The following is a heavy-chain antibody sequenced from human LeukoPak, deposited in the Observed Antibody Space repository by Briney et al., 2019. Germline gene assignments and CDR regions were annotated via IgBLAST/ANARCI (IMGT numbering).Heavy chain of an antibody. V-gene: IGHV1-69*13. CDR1: GGTFSSYA. J-gene: IGHJ5*02. CDR3: AILSHGGGVGYCTNGVCHNWFGP. D-gene: IGHD2-8*01. Sequence: ASVKVSCKASGGTFSSYAISWVRQAPGQGLEWMGGIIPIFGTANYAQKFQGRVTITADESTSTAYMELSSLRSEDTAVYYCAILSHGGGVGYCTNGVCHNWFGPWGQGTLVTVSS. CDR2: IIPIFGTA.